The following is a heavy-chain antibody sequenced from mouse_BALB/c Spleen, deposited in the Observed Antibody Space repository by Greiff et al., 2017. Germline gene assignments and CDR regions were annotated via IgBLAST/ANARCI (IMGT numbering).Heavy chain of an antibody. CDR3: ARSPRSDY. CDR2: ISSGSSTI. J-gene: IGHJ2*01. Sequence: DVMLVESGGGLVQPGGSRKLSCAASGFTFSSFGMHWVRQAPEKGLEWVAYISSGSSTIYYADTVKGRFTISRDNPKNTLFLQMTSLRSEDTAMYYCARSPRSDYWGQGTTLTVSS. CDR1: GFTFSSFG. V-gene: IGHV5-17*02.